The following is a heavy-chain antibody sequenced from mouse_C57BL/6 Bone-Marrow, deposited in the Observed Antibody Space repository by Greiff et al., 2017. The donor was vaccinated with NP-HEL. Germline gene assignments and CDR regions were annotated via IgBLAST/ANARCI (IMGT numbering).Heavy chain of an antibody. J-gene: IGHJ3*01. V-gene: IGHV5-9-1*02. D-gene: IGHD2-1*01. CDR1: GFTFSSYA. CDR3: TREVTIGGFAY. Sequence: EVHLVESGEGLVKPGGSLKLSCAASGFTFSSYAMSWVRQTPEKRLGWVAYISSGGDYIYYADTVKGRFTISRDNARNTLYLQMSSLKSEDTAMYYCTREVTIGGFAYWGQGTLVTVSA. CDR2: ISSGGDYI.